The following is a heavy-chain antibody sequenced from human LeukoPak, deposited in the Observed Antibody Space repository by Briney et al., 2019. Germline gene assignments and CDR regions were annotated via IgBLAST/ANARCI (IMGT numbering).Heavy chain of an antibody. Sequence: GESLKISCKGSGYSFTSYWVGWVRQMPGKGLEWMGIFYPGDSNVRYSPSFQGQVTISIDKSISTAYLQWRSLKASDTAMYYCARRSGTSSNWFDPWGQGTLVTVSS. D-gene: IGHD2-2*01. CDR3: ARRSGTSSNWFDP. CDR1: GYSFTSYW. CDR2: FYPGDSNV. J-gene: IGHJ5*02. V-gene: IGHV5-51*01.